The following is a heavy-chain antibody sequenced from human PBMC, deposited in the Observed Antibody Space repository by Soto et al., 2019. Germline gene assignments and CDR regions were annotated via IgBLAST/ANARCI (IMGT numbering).Heavy chain of an antibody. CDR1: VYTFTSYD. CDR3: ARGLCSGGRCYQTQKEFDY. D-gene: IGHD2-15*01. V-gene: IGHV1-8*01. Sequence: GPVQVSCKASVYTFTSYDINSLRQATGQGLEWMGWMNPNSGNTGYAQKFQGRVTMTRNTSISTAYMELSSLRSEDTAVYYCARGLCSGGRCYQTQKEFDYWGQGTLVTVSS. CDR2: MNPNSGNT. J-gene: IGHJ4*02.